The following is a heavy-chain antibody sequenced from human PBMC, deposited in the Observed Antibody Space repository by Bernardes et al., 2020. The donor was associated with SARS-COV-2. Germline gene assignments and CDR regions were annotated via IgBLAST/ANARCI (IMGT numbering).Heavy chain of an antibody. J-gene: IGHJ5*02. CDR2: INHSERT. V-gene: IGHV4-34*01. CDR3: ARGRVVVTVRWFDP. D-gene: IGHD2-21*02. Sequence: TLSLTCAVYGGSFSGYYWSWIRQPPGMGLEWIGEINHSERTNYNPSLKSRVTISVDTSKNQFSLKLSSVTAADTAVYYCARGRVVVTVRWFDPWGQGTLVTVSS. CDR1: GGSFSGYY.